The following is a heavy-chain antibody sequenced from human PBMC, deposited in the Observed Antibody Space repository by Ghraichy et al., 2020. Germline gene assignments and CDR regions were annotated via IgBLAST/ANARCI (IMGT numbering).Heavy chain of an antibody. CDR2: ISGSGSLT. Sequence: GGSLRLSCDASGFSFGSYGMSWVRQAPGKGLEWVSVISGSGSLTDYADSVRGRFIISRDNSKNKVFLQMSSVRVEDTALYYCVKDFHFIQRPPHFDFWGQGTRVTVSS. CDR1: GFSFGSYG. J-gene: IGHJ4*02. CDR3: VKDFHFIQRPPHFDF. V-gene: IGHV3-23*01. D-gene: IGHD6-25*01.